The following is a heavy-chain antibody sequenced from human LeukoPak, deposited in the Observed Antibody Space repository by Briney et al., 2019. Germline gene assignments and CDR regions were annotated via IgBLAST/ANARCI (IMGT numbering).Heavy chain of an antibody. Sequence: SQTLSLTCTVSGGSISSGDYYWSWIRQPPGKGLEWIGYIYYSGSTYYNPSLKSRVTISVDTSKNQFSLKLSSVTAADTAVYYCAREIVLRYFDWLPGSPKKYYFDYWGQGTLVTVSS. J-gene: IGHJ4*02. CDR3: AREIVLRYFDWLPGSPKKYYFDY. V-gene: IGHV4-30-4*01. CDR2: IYYSGST. CDR1: GGSISSGDYY. D-gene: IGHD3-9*01.